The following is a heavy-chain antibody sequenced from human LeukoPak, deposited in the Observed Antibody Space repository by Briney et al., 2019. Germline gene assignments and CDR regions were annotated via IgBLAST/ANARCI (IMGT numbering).Heavy chain of an antibody. CDR3: ARAFHSYYFDY. V-gene: IGHV6-1*01. Sequence: SQTLSLTCAISGDSVSSNTAAWNWLRQSPSRGLQSLGRTCYRSKWYNDYAVSVKSRITINPDTSKNQFSLQLDSVTPEDTAVYYCARAFHSYYFDYWGQGTLVTVSS. J-gene: IGHJ4*02. D-gene: IGHD2-15*01. CDR1: GDSVSSNTAA. CDR2: TCYRSKWYN.